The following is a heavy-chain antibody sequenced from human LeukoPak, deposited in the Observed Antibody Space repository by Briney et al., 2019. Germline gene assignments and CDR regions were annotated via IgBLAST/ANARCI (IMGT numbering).Heavy chain of an antibody. J-gene: IGHJ4*02. CDR3: AGSILPGDFFEY. CDR1: GYSVVGHY. D-gene: IGHD2/OR15-2a*01. CDR2: IYGGGST. Sequence: PGGSLSPLWAVSGYSVVGHYVNWVRVAPGGGREWVSAIYGGGSTYYSDSVKGRFTIARDHSKNTVYLQMHSLRAEDTAVYYCAGSILPGDFFEYWGQGTLVTVSS. V-gene: IGHV3-53*01.